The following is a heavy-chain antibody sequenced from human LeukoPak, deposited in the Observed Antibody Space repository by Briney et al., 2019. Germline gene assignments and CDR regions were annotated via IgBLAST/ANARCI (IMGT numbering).Heavy chain of an antibody. CDR2: ISSDGSST. J-gene: IGHJ4*02. Sequence: GGSLRLSCAASGFTFSSFWMTWVRQAPGKGLVWVSHISSDGSSTNYADSVKGRFTISRDNARNTLYLQMNSLRAEDTAVYYCARSSDSSGYYVYWGQGTLVTVSS. CDR3: ARSSDSSGYYVY. CDR1: GFTFSSFW. D-gene: IGHD3-22*01. V-gene: IGHV3-74*01.